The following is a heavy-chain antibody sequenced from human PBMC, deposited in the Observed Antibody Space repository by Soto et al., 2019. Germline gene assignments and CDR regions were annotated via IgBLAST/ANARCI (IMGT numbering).Heavy chain of an antibody. CDR1: GGSIRGYY. J-gene: IGHJ6*03. CDR2: MYNTGST. Sequence: SVTLSLTCTVSGGSIRGYYCSWIRQRPGKGLEWIGYMYNTGSTVYNPSFKSRVTISVDTSKNQFSLKLNSVTAADTAVYYCARDLWGYCGTDCYTFAAWGTVTPVT. CDR3: ARDLWGYCGTDCYTFAA. D-gene: IGHD2-21*02. V-gene: IGHV4-59*01.